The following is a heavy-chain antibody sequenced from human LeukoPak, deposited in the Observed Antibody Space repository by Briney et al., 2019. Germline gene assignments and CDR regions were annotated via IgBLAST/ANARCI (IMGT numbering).Heavy chain of an antibody. D-gene: IGHD1-26*01. V-gene: IGHV3-9*01. J-gene: IGHJ6*03. CDR3: ARQGSYYYYYYMDV. Sequence: GGSLRLSCAASGFSFDVYAMHWVRQAPGKGLEWVSGISWNSGSIGYADSVKGRFTISRDNSKNTLYLQMNSLRAEDTAVYYCARQGSYYYYYYMDVWGKGTTVTVSS. CDR2: ISWNSGSI. CDR1: GFSFDVYA.